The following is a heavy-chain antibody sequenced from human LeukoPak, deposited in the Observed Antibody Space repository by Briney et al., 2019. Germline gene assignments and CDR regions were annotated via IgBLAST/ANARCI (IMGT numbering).Heavy chain of an antibody. J-gene: IGHJ5*02. Sequence: GGSLRLSCAASEFTFSSDEMNWARQAPGKGLEWVSYISSSGSTIYYADSVKGRFTISRDNAKNSLDLQMNSLRAEDTAVYYCARAPTKVRRDWFDPWGQGTLVTVSS. D-gene: IGHD5-12*01. CDR2: ISSSGSTI. CDR3: ARAPTKVRRDWFDP. CDR1: EFTFSSDE. V-gene: IGHV3-48*03.